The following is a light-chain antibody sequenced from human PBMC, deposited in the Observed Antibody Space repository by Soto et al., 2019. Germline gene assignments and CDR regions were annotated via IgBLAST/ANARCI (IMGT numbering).Light chain of an antibody. CDR3: QQYNSYPLT. J-gene: IGKJ4*01. CDR1: QSISSW. Sequence: DIQMTQSPSTLPASVGDRVTITCRASQSISSWLAWYQQKPGKAPKLLMYEASTLDGGVPSRFSGSGYGTDFTLTISSLQPDDLPTYYCQQYNSYPLTFGGGTKVEIK. CDR2: EAS. V-gene: IGKV1-5*03.